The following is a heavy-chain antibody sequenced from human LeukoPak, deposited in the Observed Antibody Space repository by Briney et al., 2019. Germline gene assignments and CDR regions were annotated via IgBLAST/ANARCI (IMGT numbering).Heavy chain of an antibody. V-gene: IGHV5-51*01. Sequence: GESLKISCKGFGYSFTSFWIGWVRQIPGEGLEWSGIIYPGDSDTRYSPSFQGQVTLSADKSISTTYLQWSSLKASDTAMYYCARWGSSSSSGYFDYWGQGTLVTVSS. CDR3: ARWGSSSSSGYFDY. CDR1: GYSFTSFW. J-gene: IGHJ4*02. D-gene: IGHD6-6*01. CDR2: IYPGDSDT.